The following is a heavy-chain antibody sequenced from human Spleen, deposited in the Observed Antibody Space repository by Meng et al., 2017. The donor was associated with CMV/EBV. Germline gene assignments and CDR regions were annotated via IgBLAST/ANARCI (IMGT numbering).Heavy chain of an antibody. D-gene: IGHD2-2*01. CDR3: ARLSGVVVVPASGRNGFDP. CDR2: IYWNDDK. CDR1: TSGVG. J-gene: IGHJ5*02. V-gene: IGHV2-5*01. Sequence: TSGVGVGWIRQPPGKALEWLALIYWNDDKRYSPSLKSRLTITKDTSKNQVVLTMTNMDPVDTATYYCARLSGVVVVPASGRNGFDPWGQGTLVTVSS.